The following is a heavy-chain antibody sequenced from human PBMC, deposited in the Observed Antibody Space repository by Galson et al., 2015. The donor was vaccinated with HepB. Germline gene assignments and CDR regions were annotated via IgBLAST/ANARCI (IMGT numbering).Heavy chain of an antibody. CDR2: ISYDGTNK. V-gene: IGHV3-30-3*01. J-gene: IGHJ4*02. CDR3: ARDRRIAYTVATFPDY. CDR1: EFTFSLYA. D-gene: IGHD2-15*01. Sequence: SLRLSCAASEFTFSLYAMHWVRQAPGTGLEWVSLISYDGTNKYYSDSVKGRFTISRDNSMNTLYLQMNSLRPGDTAMYYCARDRRIAYTVATFPDYWGQGTLVTVSS.